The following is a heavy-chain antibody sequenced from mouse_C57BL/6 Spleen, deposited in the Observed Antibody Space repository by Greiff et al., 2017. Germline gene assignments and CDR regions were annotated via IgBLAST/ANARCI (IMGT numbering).Heavy chain of an antibody. CDR1: GYSFTGYY. D-gene: IGHD2-3*01. J-gene: IGHJ2*01. CDR3: ARSYDGYYVGYFDY. Sequence: VHVKQSGPELVKPGASVKISCKASGYSFTGYYMNWVKQSPEKSLEWIGEINPSTGGTTYNQKFKAKATLTVDKSSSTAYMQLKSLTSEDSAFYYCARSYDGYYVGYFDYWGQGTTLTVSS. CDR2: INPSTGGT. V-gene: IGHV1-42*01.